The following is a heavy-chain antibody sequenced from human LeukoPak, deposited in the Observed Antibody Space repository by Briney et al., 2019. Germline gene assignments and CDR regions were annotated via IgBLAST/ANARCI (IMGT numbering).Heavy chain of an antibody. Sequence: GRSLRLSCAASGFTFSSYGMHWVRQAPGKGLEWVAVISYDGSNEYYADSVKGRLTISRDNSKNTLYLQMNSLRAEDTAVYYCAKPGGDFDYYYYGMDVWGQGTTVTVSS. D-gene: IGHD2-21*02. CDR3: AKPGGDFDYYYYGMDV. CDR1: GFTFSSYG. CDR2: ISYDGSNE. V-gene: IGHV3-30*18. J-gene: IGHJ6*02.